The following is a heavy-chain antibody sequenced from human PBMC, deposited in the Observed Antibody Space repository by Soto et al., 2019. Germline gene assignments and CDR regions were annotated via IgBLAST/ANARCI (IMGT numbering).Heavy chain of an antibody. CDR3: ARGTTVTTTPSYYYMDV. D-gene: IGHD4-4*01. V-gene: IGHV1-18*01. J-gene: IGHJ6*03. CDR2: VSGHNGNT. CDR1: GYTFTSYG. Sequence: ASVKVSCKASGYTFTSYGISWVRQAPGQGLEWMGWVSGHNGNTNYAPKLRGRVTMTTDTSTSTAYMDLMSLRSDDTAVYYCARGTTVTTTPSYYYMDVWGKGTTVTVSS.